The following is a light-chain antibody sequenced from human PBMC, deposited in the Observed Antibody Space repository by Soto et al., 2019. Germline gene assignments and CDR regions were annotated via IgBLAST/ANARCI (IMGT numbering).Light chain of an antibody. CDR3: SSYSSSSTLV. CDR1: SSDVGGYNY. CDR2: EVS. J-gene: IGLJ1*01. Sequence: ALTQPASVSGSPGQSITIACTGTSSDVGGYNYVSWFQQHPGKAPKLMISEVSNRPSGVSNRFSASKSGNTASLTISGLQSEDEATYYCSSYSSSSTLVFGTGTKVTVL. V-gene: IGLV2-14*01.